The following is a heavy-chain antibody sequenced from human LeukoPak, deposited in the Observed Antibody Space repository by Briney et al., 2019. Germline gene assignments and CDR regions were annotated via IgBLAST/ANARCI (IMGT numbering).Heavy chain of an antibody. V-gene: IGHV3-48*04. CDR3: TRGLRNAYNYIDF. CDR2: IGSSGNTV. D-gene: IGHD5-24*01. CDR1: GYTFTGYY. Sequence: GASVKVSCKASGYTFTGYYMHWVRQAPGQGLEWISYIGSSGNTVYYADSVRGRFTISRDNAENSLFLQMDSLRGEDTAVYYCTRGLRNAYNYIDFWGQGTLVTVSS. J-gene: IGHJ4*02.